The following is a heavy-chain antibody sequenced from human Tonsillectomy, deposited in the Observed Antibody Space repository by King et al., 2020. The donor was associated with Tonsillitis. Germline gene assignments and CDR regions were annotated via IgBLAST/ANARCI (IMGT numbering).Heavy chain of an antibody. D-gene: IGHD6-6*01. J-gene: IGHJ4*02. Sequence: VQLVESGGGVVQPGRSLRLSCAASGFTFSSYGMRWVRRSSGKGLEWVAVILYDGSNEYYADSVKGRFTISRDNSKNTLYVQMNSLSAEDTAVYYCAKDSSSSQYYLDEWRQGTLVKVS. CDR3: AKDSSSSQYYLDE. CDR2: ILYDGSNE. V-gene: IGHV3-30*18. CDR1: GFTFSSYG.